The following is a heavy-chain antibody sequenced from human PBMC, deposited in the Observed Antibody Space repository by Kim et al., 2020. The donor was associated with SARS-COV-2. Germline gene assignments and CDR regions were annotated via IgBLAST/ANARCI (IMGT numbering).Heavy chain of an antibody. CDR3: ASFERTTIKDAFEV. CDR1: GHTLTELS. CDR2: LDSENGKI. V-gene: IGHV1-24*01. Sequence: ASVKVSCKVLGHTLTELSIHWVRQGPGKGLEWMGGLDSENGKIIYSQKFQGRLSISEDTSTETAHMQMHSLRFDDTAVYYCASFERTTIKDAFEVWGQGTTVTVSS. J-gene: IGHJ3*01.